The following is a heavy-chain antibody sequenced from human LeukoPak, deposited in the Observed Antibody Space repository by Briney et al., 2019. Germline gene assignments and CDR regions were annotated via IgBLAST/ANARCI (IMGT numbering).Heavy chain of an antibody. CDR1: GFTVSSNY. V-gene: IGHV3-53*01. CDR3: AAPGNYDILTGYSD. CDR2: IYSGGST. Sequence: GGSLRLSCAASGFTVSSNYMSWVRQAPGKGLEWVSVIYSGGSTYYADSVMGRLTISRDTSKNTLYRQLNRQTGEDTAVYYCAAPGNYDILTGYSDWGQGTLVTVSS. J-gene: IGHJ4*02. D-gene: IGHD3-9*01.